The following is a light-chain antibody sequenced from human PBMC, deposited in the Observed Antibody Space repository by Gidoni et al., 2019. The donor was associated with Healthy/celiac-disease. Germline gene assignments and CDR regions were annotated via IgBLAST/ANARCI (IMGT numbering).Light chain of an antibody. J-gene: IGKJ5*01. V-gene: IGKV3-15*01. Sequence: EIVMTQSPATLSVSPGERATLSCRASQSVRSNLAWYQQKPGQAPRLLIYGASTRATGIPARFSGSGSGTEFTLTLSSLQSEDFAVYYCQQYYNWPLITFGQGTRLEIK. CDR3: QQYYNWPLIT. CDR2: GAS. CDR1: QSVRSN.